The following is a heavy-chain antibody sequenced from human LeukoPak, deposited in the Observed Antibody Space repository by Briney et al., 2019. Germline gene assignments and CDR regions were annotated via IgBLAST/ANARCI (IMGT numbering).Heavy chain of an antibody. D-gene: IGHD3-3*01. Sequence: SVKVSCKASGYTFTSYGISWVRQAPGQGLEWMGGIIPIFGTANYAQKFQGRVTITADESTSTAYMELSSLRSEDTAVYYCARGRVLRFLEWLFVPDAFDIWGQGTMVTVSS. J-gene: IGHJ3*02. CDR1: GYTFTSYG. CDR2: IIPIFGTA. CDR3: ARGRVLRFLEWLFVPDAFDI. V-gene: IGHV1-69*13.